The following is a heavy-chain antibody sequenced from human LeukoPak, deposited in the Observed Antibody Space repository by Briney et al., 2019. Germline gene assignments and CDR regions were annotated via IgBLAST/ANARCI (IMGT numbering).Heavy chain of an antibody. CDR2: AYYRSKWYN. V-gene: IGHV6-1*01. J-gene: IGHJ3*02. Sequence: SQTLSLTCAIAGDSVSSNSAAWHWIRQSPSRGLEWLGSAYYRSKWYNDYAVSVKSRMTINPDTSKNQFSLLVNSVTPEDTAVYYYAGGSAAGTAFKIWGQGTMVTVSP. D-gene: IGHD6-13*01. CDR1: GDSVSSNSAA. CDR3: AGGSAAGTAFKI.